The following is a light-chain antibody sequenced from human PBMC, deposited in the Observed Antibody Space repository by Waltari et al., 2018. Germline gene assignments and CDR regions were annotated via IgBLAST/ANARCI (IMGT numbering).Light chain of an antibody. Sequence: SYELKQPPSVSVSPGQTARITCSGDALAQQYADWYQQKPGQAPMLLIYKDNERPSGIPERFSGSSSGTTVTLTISGVQAEDEADYYCQSEVNSRTYAILFGGGTKVTVL. J-gene: IGLJ2*01. CDR2: KDN. V-gene: IGLV3-25*03. CDR1: ALAQQY. CDR3: QSEVNSRTYAIL.